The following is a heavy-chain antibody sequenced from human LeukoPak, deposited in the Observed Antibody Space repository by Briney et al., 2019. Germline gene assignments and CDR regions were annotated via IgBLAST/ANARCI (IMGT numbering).Heavy chain of an antibody. J-gene: IGHJ4*02. CDR1: GFTFSSYA. V-gene: IGHV3-23*01. D-gene: IGHD5-12*01. CDR3: AKAWSSGYDPSDY. Sequence: GGSLRLSCAASGFTFSSYAMSWVRQAPGKGLEWVSAISGSGGSTYYTDSVKGRFIISRDNSKNTLYLQMNSLRAEDTAVYYCAKAWSSGYDPSDYWGQGTLVTVSS. CDR2: ISGSGGST.